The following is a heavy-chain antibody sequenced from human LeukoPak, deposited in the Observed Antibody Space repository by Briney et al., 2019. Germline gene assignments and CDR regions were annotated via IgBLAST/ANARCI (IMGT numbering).Heavy chain of an antibody. CDR2: ISYDGSNK. J-gene: IGHJ4*02. CDR3: AKEGRITIFGVGNYFDY. D-gene: IGHD3-3*01. CDR1: GFTFSSYG. V-gene: IGHV3-30*18. Sequence: GGSLRLSCAASGFTFSSYGMHWVRQAPGKGLEWVAVISYDGSNKYYADSVKGRFTISRDNSKNTLYLQMNSLRAEDTAVYYCAKEGRITIFGVGNYFDYWGQGTLVTVSS.